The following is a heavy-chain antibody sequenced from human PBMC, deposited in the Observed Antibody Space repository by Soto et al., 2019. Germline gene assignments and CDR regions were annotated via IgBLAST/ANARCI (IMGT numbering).Heavy chain of an antibody. CDR1: GGSISSYY. D-gene: IGHD3-10*01. CDR2: ISSSGST. V-gene: IGHV4-59*01. J-gene: IGHJ4*02. Sequence: SETLSLTCTVSGGSISSYYLSWIRQPPGKGLEWIAYISSSGSTNHNPSLKSRVTISGDTSKNQFSLRLSSVTAADTAVYYCARGFGSPYYFDFWGQGTLVTVSS. CDR3: ARGFGSPYYFDF.